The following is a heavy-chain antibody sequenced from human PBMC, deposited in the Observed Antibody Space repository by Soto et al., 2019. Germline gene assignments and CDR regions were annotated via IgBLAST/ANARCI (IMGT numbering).Heavy chain of an antibody. CDR3: ASEATGVGDH. Sequence: QLQLVQSGGEVKKPGASVKVSCKSSGYSLGSYGISWVRQAPGQGLEWMGWISPNNGKTNYAQKFEDRVTMTTDTSTTITYMELKSLRSDDTAVYYCASEATGVGDHWGQGTLVTVSS. J-gene: IGHJ4*02. D-gene: IGHD3-3*01. CDR2: ISPNNGKT. V-gene: IGHV1-18*01. CDR1: GYSLGSYG.